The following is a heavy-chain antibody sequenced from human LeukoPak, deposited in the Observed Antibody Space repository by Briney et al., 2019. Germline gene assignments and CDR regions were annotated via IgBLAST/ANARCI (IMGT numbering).Heavy chain of an antibody. CDR2: IYPGDSDT. Sequence: GASLKISCKGSGYRFTNYWIGWVRQMPGKGLEWMGIIYPGDSDTTYSPSFQGQVTISADKSINTAYLQWSSLKAPDTAIYYCARATIDDDAFDIWGQGTMVTVSS. J-gene: IGHJ3*02. V-gene: IGHV5-51*01. CDR3: ARATIDDDAFDI. D-gene: IGHD4/OR15-4a*01. CDR1: GYRFTNYW.